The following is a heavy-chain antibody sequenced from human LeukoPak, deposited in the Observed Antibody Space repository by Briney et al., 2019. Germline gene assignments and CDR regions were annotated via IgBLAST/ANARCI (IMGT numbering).Heavy chain of an antibody. CDR2: IRSKAYGGTT. D-gene: IGHD3-3*01. CDR3: TSNKYYDFWSGTGAPFPFDY. Sequence: GGSLRLSCTASGFTFGDYAMSWVRQAPGKGLEWVGFIRSKAYGGTTEYAASVKGRFTISRDDSKSIAYLQMNSLKTEDTAVYYCTSNKYYDFWSGTGAPFPFDYWGQGTLVTVSS. V-gene: IGHV3-49*04. CDR1: GFTFGDYA. J-gene: IGHJ4*02.